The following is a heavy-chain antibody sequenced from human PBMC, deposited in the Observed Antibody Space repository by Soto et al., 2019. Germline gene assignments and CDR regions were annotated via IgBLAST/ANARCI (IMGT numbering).Heavy chain of an antibody. CDR3: ARDSVPYSSSWYLVY. CDR2: IWYDGSNK. CDR1: EFTFSSYG. Sequence: GGSLRLSCAASEFTFSSYGMHWVRQAPGKGLEWVAVIWYDGSNKYYADSVKGRFTISRDNSKNTLYLQMNSLRAEDTAVYYCARDSVPYSSSWYLVYWGQGTLVTVSS. V-gene: IGHV3-33*01. J-gene: IGHJ4*02. D-gene: IGHD6-13*01.